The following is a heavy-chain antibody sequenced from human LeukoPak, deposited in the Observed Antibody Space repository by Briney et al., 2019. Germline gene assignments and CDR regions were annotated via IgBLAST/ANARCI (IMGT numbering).Heavy chain of an antibody. Sequence: GVLRLSCAASGFAFSTYSMNWVRQAPGKGLEWVAFIRSKTFGGTTEYAASVKGRFTISRDDSKSIAYLQMNSLKTEDTAVYYCTRYSGRTDYWGQGALVSVSS. CDR1: GFAFSTYS. D-gene: IGHD5-18*01. J-gene: IGHJ4*02. V-gene: IGHV3-49*04. CDR2: IRSKTFGGTT. CDR3: TRYSGRTDY.